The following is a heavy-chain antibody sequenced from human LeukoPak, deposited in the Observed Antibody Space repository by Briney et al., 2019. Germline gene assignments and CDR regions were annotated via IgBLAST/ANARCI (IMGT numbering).Heavy chain of an antibody. CDR2: ISSSSSYI. CDR1: GFTFSSYS. Sequence: GGSLRLSCAASGFTFSSYSMDWVRQAPGEGLEWVSSISSSSSYIYYPDSVKGRFTISRDNAKNSLYLQMNSLRAEDTAVYYCARDLPHYDFWSGYSYGMDVWGQGTTVTVSS. CDR3: ARDLPHYDFWSGYSYGMDV. V-gene: IGHV3-21*01. D-gene: IGHD3-3*01. J-gene: IGHJ6*02.